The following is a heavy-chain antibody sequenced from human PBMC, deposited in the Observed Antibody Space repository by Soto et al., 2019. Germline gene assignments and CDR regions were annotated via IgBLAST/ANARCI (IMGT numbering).Heavy chain of an antibody. CDR3: AREVMVRGAAYYYYYMDV. J-gene: IGHJ6*03. CDR1: GLTFSSYG. Sequence: QVQLVESGGGVVKPGGSLRLSCAASGLTFSSYGMHWVRQAQGRGLGWVAVIWYDGSNKYYADSVKGRFTISRDNSKNTLYLQMNSLRAEDTAVYYCAREVMVRGAAYYYYYMDVWGKGTTVTVSS. D-gene: IGHD3-10*01. V-gene: IGHV3-33*01. CDR2: IWYDGSNK.